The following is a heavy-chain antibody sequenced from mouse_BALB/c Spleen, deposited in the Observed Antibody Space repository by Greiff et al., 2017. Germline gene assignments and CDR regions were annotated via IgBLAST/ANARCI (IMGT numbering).Heavy chain of an antibody. CDR2: ISDGGGYT. CDR1: GFTFSDYY. CDR3: ARADYGNSDYYAMDY. D-gene: IGHD2-1*01. Sequence: EVKLVESGGGLVKPGGSLKLSCAASGFTFSDYYMYWVRQTPEKRLEWVATISDGGGYTYYPDSVKGRFTITRDNAKNNLYLQMSSLKSEDTAMYYCARADYGNSDYYAMDYWGQGTSVTVSS. J-gene: IGHJ4*01. V-gene: IGHV5-4*02.